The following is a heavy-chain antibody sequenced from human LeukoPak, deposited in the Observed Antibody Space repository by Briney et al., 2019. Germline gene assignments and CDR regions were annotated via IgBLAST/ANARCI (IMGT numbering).Heavy chain of an antibody. CDR3: ARESIVLMVYASKGLDRYFDY. CDR2: IYTSGST. J-gene: IGHJ4*02. D-gene: IGHD2-8*01. V-gene: IGHV4-61*02. CDR1: GGSISSGSYY. Sequence: SVTLALTCTVSGGSISSGSYYWSWIRQPAGKGLEWIGRIYTSGSTNYNPSLKSRVTISVDTSKNQFSLKLSSVTDADTAVYYRARESIVLMVYASKGLDRYFDYWGQGTLVTVSS.